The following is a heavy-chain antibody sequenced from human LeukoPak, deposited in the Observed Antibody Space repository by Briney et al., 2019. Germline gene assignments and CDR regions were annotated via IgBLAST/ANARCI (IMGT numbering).Heavy chain of an antibody. Sequence: ASVKVSCKASGYTFTGYYMHWVRQAPGQGLEWMGWINPNSGGTNYAQKFQGRVTMTRDTSISTAYMELSSLRSEDTAVYYCATVGVYGDYGVDYWGQGTLVTVSS. D-gene: IGHD4-17*01. J-gene: IGHJ4*02. CDR3: ATVGVYGDYGVDY. CDR1: GYTFTGYY. CDR2: INPNSGGT. V-gene: IGHV1-2*02.